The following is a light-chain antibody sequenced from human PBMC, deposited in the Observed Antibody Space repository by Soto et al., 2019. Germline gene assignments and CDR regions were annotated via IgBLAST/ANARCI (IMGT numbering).Light chain of an antibody. CDR3: SSYTSSKNVV. V-gene: IGLV2-14*01. CDR1: SSDVGGYNY. CDR2: EVS. J-gene: IGLJ2*01. Sequence: QSVPTQPASVSGSPGQSITISCTGTSSDVGGYNYVSWYQQHPGKAPKLMIYEVSNRPSGISNRFSGSKSGNTASLTISGLQAEDEADYYCSSYTSSKNVVFGGGTKLTVL.